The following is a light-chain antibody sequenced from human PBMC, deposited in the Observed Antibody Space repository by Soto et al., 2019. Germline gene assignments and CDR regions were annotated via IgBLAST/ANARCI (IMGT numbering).Light chain of an antibody. CDR2: GPS. V-gene: IGKV3-20*01. Sequence: EIVMTQSPATLSVSPGERATLSCRASQSVGSNYLAWYQQKRGQAPRLLIYGPSSRATGIPDRFSVSGSGTDFTLTISRLEPEDFAVYYCHQYVSSPWTFGQGTKVDIK. CDR1: QSVGSNY. CDR3: HQYVSSPWT. J-gene: IGKJ1*01.